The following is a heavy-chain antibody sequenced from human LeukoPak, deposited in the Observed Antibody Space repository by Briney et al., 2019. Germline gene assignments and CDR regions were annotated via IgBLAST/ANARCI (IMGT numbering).Heavy chain of an antibody. CDR1: GITFSNSW. D-gene: IGHD6-25*01. CDR3: ARTASSGRGNRFDP. V-gene: IGHV3-7*01. Sequence: GGSLRLSCAASGITFSNSWMHWARQAPGKGLEWVANINQDGSEKYYVDSVKGRFTISRDTAKNSLHLQMNSLRAEDTALYYCARTASSGRGNRFDPWGQGTLVTVSS. CDR2: INQDGSEK. J-gene: IGHJ5*02.